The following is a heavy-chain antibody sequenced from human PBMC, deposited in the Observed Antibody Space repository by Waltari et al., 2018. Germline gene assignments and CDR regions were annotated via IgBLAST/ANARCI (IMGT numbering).Heavy chain of an antibody. D-gene: IGHD3-10*02. V-gene: IGHV4-61*02. CDR3: AIALPTTYFYVIVASDALHI. CDR2: IFITGYS. CDR1: GGSITTGNYF. J-gene: IGHJ3*02. Sequence: QVQLQESGPGLVKPSQTLSLTCTVSGGSITTGNYFWSWIRQPAGKGLEWIGRIFITGYSNYYPSLKMRFSISLDSSKIPFSLYLRSVTAADTAVYYCAIALPTTYFYVIVASDALHIWGQGTMVIVSS.